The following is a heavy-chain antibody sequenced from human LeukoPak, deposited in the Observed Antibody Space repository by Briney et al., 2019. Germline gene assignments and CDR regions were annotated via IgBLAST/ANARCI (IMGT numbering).Heavy chain of an antibody. CDR2: MYTGGST. CDR3: ARAPFYYDSSGYPYFDG. CDR1: GFTISTNY. D-gene: IGHD3-22*01. V-gene: IGHV3-53*01. Sequence: PGGSLRLSCAASGFTISTNYMSWVRQAQGKGLKWVSVMYTGGSTYYADSVKGRFTISRDNSKNTLYLQMNSLRAEDTALYYCARAPFYYDSSGYPYFDGWGQGTLVTVSS. J-gene: IGHJ4*02.